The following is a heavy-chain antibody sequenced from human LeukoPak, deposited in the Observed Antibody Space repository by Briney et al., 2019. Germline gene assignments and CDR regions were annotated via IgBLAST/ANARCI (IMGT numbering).Heavy chain of an antibody. Sequence: PGGSLRLSCAASGFTFSSYSMNWVRQAPGKGLEWVSSISSSSSYIYYADSVKGRFTISRDNAKNSLYLQMNSLRAEDTAVYYCAREGRGVITSYFDYWGQGTLVTVSS. CDR2: ISSSSSYI. CDR3: AREGRGVITSYFDY. D-gene: IGHD3-10*01. CDR1: GFTFSSYS. V-gene: IGHV3-21*01. J-gene: IGHJ4*02.